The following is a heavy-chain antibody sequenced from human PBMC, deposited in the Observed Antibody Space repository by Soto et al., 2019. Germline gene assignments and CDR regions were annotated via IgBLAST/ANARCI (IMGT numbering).Heavy chain of an antibody. D-gene: IGHD3-10*01. CDR2: IYSGGST. J-gene: IGHJ4*02. CDR3: ARDFLFGSGSYYYY. CDR1: GFTVSSNY. V-gene: IGHV3-53*02. Sequence: EVQLVETGGGLIQPGGSLRLSCAASGFTVSSNYMSWVRQAPGKGLEWVSVIYSGGSTYYADSVKGRFTIPRDNSKNTLYLQMNSLRAEDTAVYYCARDFLFGSGSYYYYWGQGTLVTVSS.